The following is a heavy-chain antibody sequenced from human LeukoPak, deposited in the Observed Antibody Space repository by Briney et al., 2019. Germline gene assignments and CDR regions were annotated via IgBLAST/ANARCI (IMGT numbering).Heavy chain of an antibody. V-gene: IGHV3-23*01. CDR2: ISSSGDNT. D-gene: IGHD6-19*01. J-gene: IGHJ4*02. CDR1: AFTFSNNA. Sequence: GGSLRLSCAASAFTFSNNAMSWVRQDPRKGLEWVSSISSSGDNTHYADSVKGRFTISRDNSKDTLYLQMNTLRAEDTAIYYCARRGWLVNFDYWGQGTLVTVSS. CDR3: ARRGWLVNFDY.